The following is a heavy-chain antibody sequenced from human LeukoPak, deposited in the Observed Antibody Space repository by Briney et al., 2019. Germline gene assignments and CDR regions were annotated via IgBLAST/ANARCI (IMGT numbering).Heavy chain of an antibody. CDR2: ISSSSSYI. CDR3: ARVGYDFWSGYYIRESYYFDY. CDR1: GFTFSSYS. J-gene: IGHJ4*02. D-gene: IGHD3-3*01. V-gene: IGHV3-21*01. Sequence: PGGSLRLSCAASGFTFSSYSMNWVRQAPGKGLEWVSSISSSSSYIYYADSVKGRFTISRDNAKNSLYLQMNSLRAEDTAVYYCARVGYDFWSGYYIRESYYFDYWGQGTLVTVSS.